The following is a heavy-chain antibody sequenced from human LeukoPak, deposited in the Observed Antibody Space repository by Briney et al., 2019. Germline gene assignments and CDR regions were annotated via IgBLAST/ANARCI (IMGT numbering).Heavy chain of an antibody. J-gene: IGHJ4*02. D-gene: IGHD4-23*01. CDR3: ARDPTTVVTTPYYFDF. V-gene: IGHV4-34*01. CDR2: INDRGHT. CDR1: GGSFSGYH. Sequence: SETPSLTCAVHGGSFSGYHWNWIRQFPGKGLEWIGEINDRGHTNYNPSLESRVTISVDTSKKQFSLKLSSVTAADTDVYYCARDPTTVVTTPYYFDFWGQGTLVTVSS.